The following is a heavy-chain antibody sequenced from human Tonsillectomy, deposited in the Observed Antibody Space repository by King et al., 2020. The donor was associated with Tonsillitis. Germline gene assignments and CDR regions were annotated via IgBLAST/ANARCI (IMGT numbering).Heavy chain of an antibody. CDR1: GLTFSSYS. V-gene: IGHV3-48*01. J-gene: IGHJ4*02. CDR3: ATSWGNFDY. Sequence: VQLVESGGGLVQPGGSLRLSCAASGLTFSSYSMNWVRQAPGKGREWVSYSDSSSRTIYYADSVKGRFTMSRDNAKNSLYLQMNSLRAEDTAVYYCATSWGNFDYWGQGTLVTVSS. D-gene: IGHD3-16*01. CDR2: SDSSSRTI.